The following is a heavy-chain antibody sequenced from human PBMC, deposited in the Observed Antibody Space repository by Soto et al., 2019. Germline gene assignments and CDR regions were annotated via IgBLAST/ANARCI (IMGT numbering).Heavy chain of an antibody. CDR3: ARDRGLVHGAWNGYDTEV. V-gene: IGHV3-72*01. J-gene: IGHJ6*02. D-gene: IGHD1-1*01. Sequence: EVQLVESGGGLVQPGGSLRLSCAASGFSFSDHFMDWVRQAPGKGLEWVGRIRNEAKSYTTEYAASVKGRFIISRDDSKNSLYLPMNSVKRADTAVYYCARDRGLVHGAWNGYDTEVWGQGTTVTLSS. CDR2: IRNEAKSYTT. CDR1: GFSFSDHF.